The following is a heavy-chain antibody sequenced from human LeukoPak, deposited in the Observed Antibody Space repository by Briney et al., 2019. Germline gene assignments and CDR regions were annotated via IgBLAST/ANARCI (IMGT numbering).Heavy chain of an antibody. Sequence: PGGSLRLSCAASGFSVSSNYMSWVRQAPGKGLEWVSAISGSGGSTYYADSVKGRFTISRDNSKNTLYLQMNSLRAEDTAVYYCAKDGGGWPFVSSDYFDYWGQGTLVTVSS. V-gene: IGHV3-23*01. CDR1: GFSVSSNY. D-gene: IGHD6-6*01. J-gene: IGHJ4*02. CDR3: AKDGGGWPFVSSDYFDY. CDR2: ISGSGGST.